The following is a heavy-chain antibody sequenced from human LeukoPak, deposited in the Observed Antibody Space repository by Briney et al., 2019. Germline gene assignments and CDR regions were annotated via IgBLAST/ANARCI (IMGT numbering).Heavy chain of an antibody. D-gene: IGHD6-13*01. CDR2: IGWNSGGI. CDR3: VKVTAAGFVDH. J-gene: IGHJ4*02. CDR1: GFTFDDYA. Sequence: GGSLRLSCAASGFTFDDYAMHWVRQAPGKGLEWVSGIGWNSGGIVYADSVKGRFTISRDDAKNSLYLQMNSLGAEDTAFYYCVKVTAAGFVDHWGQGTLVTVSS. V-gene: IGHV3-9*01.